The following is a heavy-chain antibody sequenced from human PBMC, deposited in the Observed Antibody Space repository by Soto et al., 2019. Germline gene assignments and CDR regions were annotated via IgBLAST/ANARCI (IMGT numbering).Heavy chain of an antibody. D-gene: IGHD1-7*01. V-gene: IGHV3-74*01. Sequence: GGSLRLSCVASGFSFSNFWMHWFRQAPGKGLVWVSRINIDGSSTNYADSVRGRFTISRDNANNTLYLQMNNLRAEDTAVYYCARWTGTLLLNWLDPWGQGTLVTVSS. J-gene: IGHJ5*02. CDR2: INIDGSST. CDR1: GFSFSNFW. CDR3: ARWTGTLLLNWLDP.